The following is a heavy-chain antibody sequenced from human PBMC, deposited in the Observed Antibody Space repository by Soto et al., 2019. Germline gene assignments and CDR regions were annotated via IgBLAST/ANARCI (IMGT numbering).Heavy chain of an antibody. J-gene: IGHJ4*02. CDR2: ISGDGGST. CDR1: GFTFDDYA. Sequence: GGSLRLSCAASGFTFDDYAMHWVRQAPGKGLEWVSLISGDGGSTYYADSVKGRFTISRDNSKNSLYLQMNSLRTEDTALYYCAKGGGYYDILTGYYFDYWGQGTLVTVSS. D-gene: IGHD3-9*01. V-gene: IGHV3-43*02. CDR3: AKGGGYYDILTGYYFDY.